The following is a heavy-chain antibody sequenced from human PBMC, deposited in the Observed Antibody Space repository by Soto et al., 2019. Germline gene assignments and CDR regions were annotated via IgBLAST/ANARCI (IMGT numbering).Heavy chain of an antibody. CDR3: AGNDCSGGSCYLPMDV. J-gene: IGHJ6*02. CDR2: IDPSDSYT. V-gene: IGHV5-10-1*01. D-gene: IGHD2-15*01. CDR1: GYSFTSYW. Sequence: GESLKISCKVSGYSFTSYWISWVRQMPGKGLEWMGRIDPSDSYTNYSLSFQGHVTISADKSISTAYLQWSSLKASDTAMYYCAGNDCSGGSCYLPMDVWGQGTTVTVSS.